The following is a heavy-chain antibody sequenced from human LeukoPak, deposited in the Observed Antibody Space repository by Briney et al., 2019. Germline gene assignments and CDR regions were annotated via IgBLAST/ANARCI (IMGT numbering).Heavy chain of an antibody. D-gene: IGHD2-2*01. CDR2: ISWNSGSI. Sequence: GGSLRLSCAASGFTFDDYAMHWVRQAPGKGLEWVSGISWNSGSIGYADSVKGRFTISRDNAKNSLYLQMNSLRAEDTALYYCAKDSRIRNSLGKDCSSTSCPRGMSDYWGQGTLVTVSS. CDR3: AKDSRIRNSLGKDCSSTSCPRGMSDY. CDR1: GFTFDDYA. V-gene: IGHV3-9*01. J-gene: IGHJ4*02.